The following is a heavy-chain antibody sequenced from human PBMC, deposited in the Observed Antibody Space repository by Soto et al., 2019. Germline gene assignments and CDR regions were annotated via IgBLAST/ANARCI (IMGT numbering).Heavy chain of an antibody. CDR2: IKSKTDGGTT. CDR3: TTDQSIAAAPNVY. Sequence: PGGSLRLSCAASGFTFSNAWMSWVRQAPGKGLEWVGRIKSKTDGGTTDYAAPVKGRFTISRDDSKNTLYLQMNSLKTEDTAVYYCTTDQSIAAAPNVYWGQGTLVTVS. J-gene: IGHJ4*02. CDR1: GFTFSNAW. D-gene: IGHD6-13*01. V-gene: IGHV3-15*01.